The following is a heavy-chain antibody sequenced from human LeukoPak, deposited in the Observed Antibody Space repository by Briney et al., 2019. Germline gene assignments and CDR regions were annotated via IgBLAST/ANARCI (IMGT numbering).Heavy chain of an antibody. CDR3: AKDFYGDYSGSCFDY. D-gene: IGHD4-17*01. J-gene: IGHJ4*02. CDR1: GFTFSSYG. Sequence: PGGSLRLPCAASGFTFSSYGMHWVRQAPGKGLEWVAFIRYDGSNKYYADSVKSRFTISRDNSKNTLYLQMNSLRAEDTAVYYCAKDFYGDYSGSCFDYWGQGTLVTVSS. V-gene: IGHV3-30*02. CDR2: IRYDGSNK.